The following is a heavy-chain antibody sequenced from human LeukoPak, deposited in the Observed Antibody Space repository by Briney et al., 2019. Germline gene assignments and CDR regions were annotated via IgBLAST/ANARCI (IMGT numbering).Heavy chain of an antibody. CDR1: GGSISSITW. Sequence: SGTLSLTCAVSGGSISSITWWSWVRQPPGKGLEWIGEIYHTGSTNYNPSLKSRVTMSVDKSKNQFTLNLSSVTAADTAVYYCARGRRVDAAMLSDWGRGTRVTVSS. V-gene: IGHV4-4*02. J-gene: IGHJ4*02. CDR3: ARGRRVDAAMLSD. D-gene: IGHD5-18*01. CDR2: IYHTGST.